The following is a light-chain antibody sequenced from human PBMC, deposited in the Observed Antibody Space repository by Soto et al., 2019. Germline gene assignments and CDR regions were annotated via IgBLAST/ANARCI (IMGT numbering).Light chain of an antibody. Sequence: DVQLTQSPSSLSASVGDRVTITFRANQSISNFLNWYQRKHGEAHKLLIYAASNLPSGVPSRFSGSGSATDFALTISGLQPDDFATYYCQQTYSTPRLTFGGGTKVDIK. CDR2: AAS. V-gene: IGKV1-39*01. CDR3: QQTYSTPRLT. J-gene: IGKJ4*01. CDR1: QSISNF.